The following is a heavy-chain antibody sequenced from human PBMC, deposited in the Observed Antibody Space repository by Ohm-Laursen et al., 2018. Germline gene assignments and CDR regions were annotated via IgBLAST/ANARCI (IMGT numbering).Heavy chain of an antibody. Sequence: GTLSLTCAVSGGSFTDTNHYWAWIRQPPGKGLEWIGSFYYPGTTVYNPSLTSRVAVSIDTSKNQFSLQVTSVTASDTAVYFCARRSHLRDPPYWGQGILVTVSS. J-gene: IGHJ4*02. CDR2: FYYPGTT. D-gene: IGHD5-24*01. CDR3: ARRSHLRDPPY. V-gene: IGHV4-39*01. CDR1: GGSFTDTNHY.